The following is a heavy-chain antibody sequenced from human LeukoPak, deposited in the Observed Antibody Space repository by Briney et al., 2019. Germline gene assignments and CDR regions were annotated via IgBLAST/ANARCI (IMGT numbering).Heavy chain of an antibody. J-gene: IGHJ3*02. CDR2: IYYSGST. D-gene: IGHD2-2*01. V-gene: IGHV4-59*01. CDR3: ARRVSCSSTSCYYAFDI. Sequence: SETLSLTCTVSGGSISSYYWSWIRQPPGKGLEWIGYIYYSGSTNYNPSLKSRVTISVDTYKNQFSLKLSSVTAADTAVYYCARRVSCSSTSCYYAFDIWGQGTMVTVSS. CDR1: GGSISSYY.